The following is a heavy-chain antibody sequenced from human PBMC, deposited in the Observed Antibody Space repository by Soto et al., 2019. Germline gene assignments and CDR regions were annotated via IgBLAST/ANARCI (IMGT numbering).Heavy chain of an antibody. V-gene: IGHV3-23*01. Sequence: EVQLLESGGGLVQPGGSLRLSCAASGFTFSSYAMSWVRQAPGKGLEWVSAIKGRFTISRDNSKNTLYLQMNSLRAEDPAVYYCANSKLGGGQGTLVTVSS. J-gene: IGHJ4*02. CDR2: I. CDR3: ANSKLG. D-gene: IGHD7-27*01. CDR1: GFTFSSYA.